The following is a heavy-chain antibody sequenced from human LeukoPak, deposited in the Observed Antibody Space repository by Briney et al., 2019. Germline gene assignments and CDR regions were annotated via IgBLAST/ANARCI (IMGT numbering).Heavy chain of an antibody. CDR2: IIPILGIA. J-gene: IGHJ3*02. V-gene: IGHV1-69*04. CDR3: ARLGNSSGWYGSLVGAFDI. Sequence: SVKVSCKASGGTFSSYAISWVRQAPGQGLEWMGRIIPILGIANYAQKFQGRVTITADKSTSTAYMELSSLRSEDTAVYYCARLGNSSGWYGSLVGAFDIWGQGTMVTVSS. CDR1: GGTFSSYA. D-gene: IGHD6-19*01.